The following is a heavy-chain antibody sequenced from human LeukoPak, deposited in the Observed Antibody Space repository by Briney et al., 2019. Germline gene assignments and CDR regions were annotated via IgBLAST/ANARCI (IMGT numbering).Heavy chain of an antibody. V-gene: IGHV3-23*01. CDR3: ARDQGRGGTTVDY. J-gene: IGHJ4*02. CDR2: MGHTGDT. D-gene: IGHD1-1*01. Sequence: GGSLRLSCAGSGFAFTKFAMTWVRQAPGKGLEWVSSMGHTGDTYYLDSVKGRFSLSRDVSKSMVSLQMSTLRVDDTAVYYCARDQGRGGTTVDYWGQGTLVTVSS. CDR1: GFAFTKFA.